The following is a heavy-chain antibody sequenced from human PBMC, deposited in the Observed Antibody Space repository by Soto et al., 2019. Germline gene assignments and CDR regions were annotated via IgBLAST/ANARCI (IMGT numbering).Heavy chain of an antibody. Sequence: SETLSLTCNVSGVSLTGYHWNWIRQPPGKTLEWIGFVYYSGSVSYNPSLRGRASISVDRSKNQFSLRLTSVTAADTAVYYCARRLNLGSFDHWGQGTLVTVSS. D-gene: IGHD3-10*01. V-gene: IGHV4-59*01. CDR2: VYYSGSV. CDR1: GVSLTGYH. J-gene: IGHJ5*02. CDR3: ARRLNLGSFDH.